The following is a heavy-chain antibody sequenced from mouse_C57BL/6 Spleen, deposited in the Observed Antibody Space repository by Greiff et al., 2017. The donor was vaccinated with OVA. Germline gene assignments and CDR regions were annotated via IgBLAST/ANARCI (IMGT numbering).Heavy chain of an antibody. CDR1: GYTFPSSG. D-gene: IGHD2-5*01. V-gene: IGHV1-81*01. CDR3: ARYSNYDD. Sequence: VQVVESGAELARPGASVKLSCKASGYTFPSSGLSWVKQRTGQGLAWIGEIYPRSGNTYYNEKFKGKATLPADKSSSTAYMELRSLTSEDSAVYFCARYSNYDDWGQGTTLTVSS. CDR2: IYPRSGNT. J-gene: IGHJ2*01.